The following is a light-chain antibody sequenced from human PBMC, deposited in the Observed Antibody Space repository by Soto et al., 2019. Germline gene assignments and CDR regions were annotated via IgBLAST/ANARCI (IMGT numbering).Light chain of an antibody. CDR2: DVS. Sequence: QSALTQPASVSGSPGQSITISCTGTSSDVGAYNYVSWYQQFPDKAPKFIIYDVSDRPSGVSNRFSGSKSGNTASLSISGLQAEDEADDYCSSYTGSSTVFGGGTKLPVL. CDR1: SSDVGAYNY. V-gene: IGLV2-14*01. J-gene: IGLJ2*01. CDR3: SSYTGSSTV.